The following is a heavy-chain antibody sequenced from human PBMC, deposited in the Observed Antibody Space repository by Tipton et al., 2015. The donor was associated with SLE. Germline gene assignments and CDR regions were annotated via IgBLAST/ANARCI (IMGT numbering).Heavy chain of an antibody. Sequence: TLSLTCTVSGGSVSFHYWSWIRQPPGKGLEWIGYIFYSGTTNYNPSLKSRVTMSVDMSKNQFSLRLSSVTAADTAVYYCARKAKGGFDSWGQGTVVTVSS. V-gene: IGHV4-59*08. CDR3: ARKAKGGFDS. D-gene: IGHD1-26*01. CDR1: GGSVSFHY. J-gene: IGHJ4*02. CDR2: IFYSGTT.